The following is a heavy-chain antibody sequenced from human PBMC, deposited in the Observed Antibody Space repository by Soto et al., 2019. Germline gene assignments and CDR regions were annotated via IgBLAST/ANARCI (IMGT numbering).Heavy chain of an antibody. V-gene: IGHV1-24*01. D-gene: IGHD6-13*01. Sequence: ASVKVSCKVSGYTLAELSMHWVRQAPGKGLERMGGFDPEDGETIYAQKFQGRVTMTEDTSTDTANMELSSLRSEDTAVYYCATLHRGYSSSWYDYYYYGMDVWGQGTTVTVSS. CDR3: ATLHRGYSSSWYDYYYYGMDV. CDR2: FDPEDGET. CDR1: GYTLAELS. J-gene: IGHJ6*02.